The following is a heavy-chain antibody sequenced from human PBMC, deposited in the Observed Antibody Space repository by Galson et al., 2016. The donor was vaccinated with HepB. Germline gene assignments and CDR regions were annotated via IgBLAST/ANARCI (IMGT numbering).Heavy chain of an antibody. D-gene: IGHD1-26*01. J-gene: IGHJ3*02. CDR1: GGSVSSSSPL. CDR2: IRDSGST. CDR3: VRDHWRAGGGSYNVLDI. V-gene: IGHV4-61*01. Sequence: SETLSLTCSVSGGSVSSSSPLWTWIRQPPGKGLEWIGNIRDSGSTKYNPSLKSRVVTSIDTSKNQFSLKLPSVTAADTAVYYCVRDHWRAGGGSYNVLDIWGQGTLVTVSS.